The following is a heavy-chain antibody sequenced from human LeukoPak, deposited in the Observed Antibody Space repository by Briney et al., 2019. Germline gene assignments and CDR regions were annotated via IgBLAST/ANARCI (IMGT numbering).Heavy chain of an antibody. CDR2: IYPGDSDT. CDR1: GYSFTSYW. Sequence: GEPLKISCKGSGYSFTSYWIGWVRQMPGKSLEWMGIIYPGDSDTRYSPSFQGQVTISADKSISTAYLQWSSLKASDTAMYYCARHNYGLGYYYYYGMDVWGQGTTVTVSS. D-gene: IGHD4-17*01. V-gene: IGHV5-51*01. CDR3: ARHNYGLGYYYYYGMDV. J-gene: IGHJ6*02.